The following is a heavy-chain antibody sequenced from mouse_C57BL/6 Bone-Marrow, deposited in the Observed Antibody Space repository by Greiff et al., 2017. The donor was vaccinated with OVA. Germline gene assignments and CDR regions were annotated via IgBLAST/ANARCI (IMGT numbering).Heavy chain of an antibody. CDR1: GYTFTSYG. V-gene: IGHV1-81*01. D-gene: IGHD2-4*01. CDR3: ARTLDYGSMDY. Sequence: QVQLQQSGAELARPGASVKLSCKASGYTFTSYGISWVKQRTGQGLEWIGEIYPRSGNTYYNEKFKGEATLTADKSSSTAYMELRSLTSEDSAVYFCARTLDYGSMDYWGQGTSVTVSS. J-gene: IGHJ4*01. CDR2: IYPRSGNT.